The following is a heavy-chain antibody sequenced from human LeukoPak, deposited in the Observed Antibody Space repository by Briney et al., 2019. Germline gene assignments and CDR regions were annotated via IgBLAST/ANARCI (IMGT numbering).Heavy chain of an antibody. CDR2: ISGSGGST. CDR1: GFTFSSYG. D-gene: IGHD3-10*01. J-gene: IGHJ4*02. CDR3: AKYGSGSLFDY. Sequence: GGSLRLSCAASGFTFSSYGMSWVRQAPGKGLEWVSAISGSGGSTYYADPVKGRFTISRDNSKNTLYLQMNSLRAEDTAVYYCAKYGSGSLFDYWGQGTLVTVSS. V-gene: IGHV3-23*01.